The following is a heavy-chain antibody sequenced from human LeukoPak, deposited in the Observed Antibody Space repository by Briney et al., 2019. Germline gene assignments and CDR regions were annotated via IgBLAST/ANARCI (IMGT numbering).Heavy chain of an antibody. V-gene: IGHV4-30-4*01. J-gene: IGHJ6*02. D-gene: IGHD3-9*01. Sequence: PSETLSLTCTVFGYSISSGYYWSWIRQPPGKGLEWIGYIYNSGSTDYNPSLKSRVTISMDTPKNQFSLKLRSVTAADTAVYFCARTRAYFDWLLRSYSYYYGMDVWGQGTTVTVSS. CDR2: IYNSGST. CDR1: GYSISSGYY. CDR3: ARTRAYFDWLLRSYSYYYGMDV.